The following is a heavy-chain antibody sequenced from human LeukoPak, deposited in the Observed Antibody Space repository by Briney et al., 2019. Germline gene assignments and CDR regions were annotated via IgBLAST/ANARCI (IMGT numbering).Heavy chain of an antibody. CDR2: IKQDGRDK. CDR3: ARDVNGDLDY. V-gene: IGHV3-7*05. J-gene: IGHJ4*02. Sequence: AGGSLRLSCAASGFTFSTYWMAWVRQAPGKGLEWVANIKQDGRDKNYVDSVKGRFTISRDNAENSLYLQMNSLRDEDTGVYYCARDVNGDLDYWGQGTLVTVSS. CDR1: GFTFSTYW. D-gene: IGHD2-8*01.